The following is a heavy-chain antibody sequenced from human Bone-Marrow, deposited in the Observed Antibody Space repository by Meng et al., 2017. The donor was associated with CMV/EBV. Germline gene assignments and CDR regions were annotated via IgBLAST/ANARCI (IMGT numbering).Heavy chain of an antibody. Sequence: GESLKISCAASGFPFSSYEMNWVRQAPGKGLEWVSYISSSGSTIYYADSVKGRFTISRDNAKNSLYLQMNSLRAEDTAVYYCARGVEMATITFPIGSLNWFDPWGQGTLVTVSS. CDR1: GFPFSSYE. V-gene: IGHV3-48*03. CDR2: ISSSGSTI. CDR3: ARGVEMATITFPIGSLNWFDP. D-gene: IGHD5-24*01. J-gene: IGHJ5*02.